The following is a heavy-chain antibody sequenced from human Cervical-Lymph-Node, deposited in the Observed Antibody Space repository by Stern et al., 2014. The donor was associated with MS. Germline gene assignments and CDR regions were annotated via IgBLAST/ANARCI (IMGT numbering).Heavy chain of an antibody. V-gene: IGHV5-51*01. Sequence: VQLVQSGAELIRPGESLKISCKGSGFKFSIYWIAWVRQMPGKGLEWMGIIYPGASDTRYSPSFQGQVSMSADKSTSTAYLQWSSLNASDTAMYFCARQTTAWASDVWGQGTLVTVSS. CDR1: GFKFSIYW. J-gene: IGHJ4*02. CDR2: IYPGASDT. CDR3: ARQTTAWASDV. D-gene: IGHD1-14*01.